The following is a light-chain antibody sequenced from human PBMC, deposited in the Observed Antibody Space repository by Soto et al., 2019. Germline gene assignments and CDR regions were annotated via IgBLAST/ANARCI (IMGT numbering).Light chain of an antibody. CDR1: GSNIGAPYD. V-gene: IGLV1-40*01. CDR3: QSYDRSLSSYV. Sequence: QSVLTQPPSLSGAPGQRVTISCTGSGSNIGAPYDVHWYQHLPGTAPKLLIYGSTNRPSGVPGRFSGSKSGTSASLAITGLQAEDEADYYCQSYDRSLSSYVFGDGTKVTVL. CDR2: GST. J-gene: IGLJ1*01.